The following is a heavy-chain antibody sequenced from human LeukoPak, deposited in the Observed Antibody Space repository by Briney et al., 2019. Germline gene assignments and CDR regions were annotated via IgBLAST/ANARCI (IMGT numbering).Heavy chain of an antibody. CDR1: GYSISSGYY. CDR3: ARLIYAGTTPSDY. CDR2: IYRSGST. D-gene: IGHD1-1*01. Sequence: SETLSLTCTVSGYSISSGYYWGWIRQPPGKGLEWIGSIYRSGSTYNKPSLKSRISISLDTSKNHFSLKLTSVTAADTAVYYCARLIYAGTTPSDYWGQGTLVTVSS. J-gene: IGHJ4*02. V-gene: IGHV4-38-2*02.